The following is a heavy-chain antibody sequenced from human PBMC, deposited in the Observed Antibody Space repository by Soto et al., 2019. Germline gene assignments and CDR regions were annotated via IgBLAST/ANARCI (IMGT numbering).Heavy chain of an antibody. V-gene: IGHV3-23*01. CDR3: SSYDSSGYYRPYCYYGMDV. D-gene: IGHD3-22*01. CDR2: ISGGGGGT. CDR1: GFSFSNYA. Sequence: GGSLRLSCAASGFSFSNYAMNWVRQAPGKGLEWVSGISGGGGGTYYADYVKGRFTISRDNAKNSLYQQMNSLRAEDTAVYYCSSYDSSGYYRPYCYYGMDVWGQGTMVTVSS. J-gene: IGHJ6*02.